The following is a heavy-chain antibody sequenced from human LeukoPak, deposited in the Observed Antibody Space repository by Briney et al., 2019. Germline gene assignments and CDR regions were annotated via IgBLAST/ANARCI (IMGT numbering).Heavy chain of an antibody. V-gene: IGHV4-61*02. CDR2: IYTSGST. J-gene: IGHJ4*02. D-gene: IGHD6-13*01. CDR1: VGSIGSGTYY. Sequence: SQTLPLTCTVSVGSIGSGTYYWSWIRQPAGKGLEWIGRIYTSGSTNYNPSLKSRVTISVDTSKNQFSLKLSSVTAADTAVYYCARGVPSASWYGYWGQGTLVTVSS. CDR3: ARGVPSASWYGY.